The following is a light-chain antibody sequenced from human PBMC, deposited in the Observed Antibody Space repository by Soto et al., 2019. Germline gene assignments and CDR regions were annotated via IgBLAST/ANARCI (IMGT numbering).Light chain of an antibody. CDR2: QVT. Sequence: QSALTQPASVSGSLGQSITISCTGTTRDIAGYNYTSWYQQLPGKAPKLMIYQVTMRPSWISNRFSGSKSSNTASLTISGLQAEDEADYYCTSFSSSTSLYVFGTGTKLTVL. V-gene: IGLV2-14*01. CDR3: TSFSSSTSLYV. CDR1: TRDIAGYNY. J-gene: IGLJ1*01.